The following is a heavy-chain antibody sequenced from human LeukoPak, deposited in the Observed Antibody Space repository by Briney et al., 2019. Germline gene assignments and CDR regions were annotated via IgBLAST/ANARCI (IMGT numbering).Heavy chain of an antibody. V-gene: IGHV3-23*01. CDR2: ISRSGGNS. D-gene: IGHD3-10*01. CDR1: GFTQNA. J-gene: IGHJ6*03. Sequence: PGGSLRLSCEASGFTQNAMGWVRQAPGKGLEWVASISRSGGNSHYADSVKGRFTISRDNSKNTLYLQMNSLRAEDTAVYYCARAGYYGSGSYYYYYMDVWGKGTTVTVSS. CDR3: ARAGYYGSGSYYYYYMDV.